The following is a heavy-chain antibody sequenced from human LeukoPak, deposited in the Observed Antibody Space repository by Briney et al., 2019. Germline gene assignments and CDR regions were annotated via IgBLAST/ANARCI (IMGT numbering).Heavy chain of an antibody. CDR2: INHSGTT. J-gene: IGHJ6*03. D-gene: IGHD3-16*01. Sequence: SETLSLTCAVYVGSFSGHYWSWIRQSPGKGLEWIGEINHSGTTSYNPSLESRITISADASKNQFSLRLTSVTAADTAVYYCARVQTLGGLYYYYSMDVWAKASTVTVSS. CDR3: ARVQTLGGLYYYYSMDV. V-gene: IGHV4-34*01. CDR1: VGSFSGHY.